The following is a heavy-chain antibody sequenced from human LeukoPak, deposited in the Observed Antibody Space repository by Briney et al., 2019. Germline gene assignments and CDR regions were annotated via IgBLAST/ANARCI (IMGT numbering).Heavy chain of an antibody. Sequence: GESLRLSCAASGVTVSRNYRSWVRQAPGKGLEWVSVIYSGGSTYYAPSVKGRFTISRDNSKNKVYLQMNSLRAEDTAVYYCARDQQLLDAFDIWGQGTMVTVSS. CDR1: GVTVSRNY. D-gene: IGHD6-13*01. V-gene: IGHV3-53*01. CDR3: ARDQQLLDAFDI. J-gene: IGHJ3*02. CDR2: IYSGGST.